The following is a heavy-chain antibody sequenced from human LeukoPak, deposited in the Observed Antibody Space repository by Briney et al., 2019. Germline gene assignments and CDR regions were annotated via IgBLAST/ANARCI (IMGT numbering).Heavy chain of an antibody. CDR1: GFTFSSYA. J-gene: IGHJ6*03. CDR2: ISYDGSNK. CDR3: ARAYSERYGLGYYYMDV. Sequence: PGRSLRLSCAASGFTFSSYAMHWVRQAPGKGLEWVAVISYDGSNKYYADSVKGRFTISRDNAKKSVYLQMNSLRAEDTAVYYCARAYSERYGLGYYYMDVWGKGTTVTISS. V-gene: IGHV3-30*04. D-gene: IGHD1-26*01.